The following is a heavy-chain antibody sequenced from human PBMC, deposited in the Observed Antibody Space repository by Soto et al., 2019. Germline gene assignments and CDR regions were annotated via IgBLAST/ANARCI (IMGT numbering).Heavy chain of an antibody. Sequence: GGSLRLSCAVSGFSFSTYAMTWVRQAPGKGLEWVSLIIAGGDKTYYADSVKGRFTVSRDNSKNTLYLHMNILRAADTAVYYCAQIGGYCSSASCYAYFDSWGQGALVTVSS. CDR2: IIAGGDKT. V-gene: IGHV3-23*01. CDR3: AQIGGYCSSASCYAYFDS. J-gene: IGHJ4*02. D-gene: IGHD2-2*03. CDR1: GFSFSTYA.